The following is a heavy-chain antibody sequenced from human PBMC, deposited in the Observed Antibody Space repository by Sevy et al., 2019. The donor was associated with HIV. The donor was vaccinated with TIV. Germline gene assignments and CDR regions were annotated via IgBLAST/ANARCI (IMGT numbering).Heavy chain of an antibody. CDR3: VKSLLRYFDRLLYAVANDAFDI. D-gene: IGHD3-9*01. V-gene: IGHV3-64D*06. Sequence: GGSLRLSCSASGFTFSSYAMHWVRQAPGKGLEYVSAISSNGGSTYYADSVKGRFTISRDNSKNTLYLQMSSLRAEDTAVYYCVKSLLRYFDRLLYAVANDAFDIWGQGTMVTVSS. CDR1: GFTFSSYA. CDR2: ISSNGGST. J-gene: IGHJ3*02.